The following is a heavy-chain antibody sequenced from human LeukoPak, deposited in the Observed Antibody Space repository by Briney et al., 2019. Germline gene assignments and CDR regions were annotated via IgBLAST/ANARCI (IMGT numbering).Heavy chain of an antibody. V-gene: IGHV3-21*01. CDR2: ISSSSSYI. J-gene: IGHJ4*02. CDR1: GFTFSSYS. CDR3: AAIVLVPAATDY. D-gene: IGHD2-2*01. Sequence: GGSLRLSCAASGFTFSSYSMNWVRQAPGKGLEWVLSISSSSSYIYYADSVKGRFTISRDNAKNSLYLQMNSLRAEDTAVYYCAAIVLVPAATDYWGQGTLVTVSS.